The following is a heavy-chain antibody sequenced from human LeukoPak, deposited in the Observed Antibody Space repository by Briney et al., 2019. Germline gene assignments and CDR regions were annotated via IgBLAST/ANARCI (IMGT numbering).Heavy chain of an antibody. CDR2: TNHSGST. D-gene: IGHD5-18*01. J-gene: IGHJ4*02. V-gene: IGHV4-34*01. CDR3: ARADTAMVNLNYFDY. CDR1: GGSFSGYY. Sequence: SETLSLTCAVYGGSFSGYYWSWIRQPPVKGLEWIGETNHSGSTNYNPSLKSRVTISVDTSKNQFSLKLSSVTAADTAVYYCARADTAMVNLNYFDYWGQGTLVTVSS.